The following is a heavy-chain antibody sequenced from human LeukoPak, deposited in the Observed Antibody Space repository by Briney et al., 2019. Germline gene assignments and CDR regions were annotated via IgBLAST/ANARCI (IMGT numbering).Heavy chain of an antibody. CDR1: GYAFTNYY. V-gene: IGHV1-46*01. Sequence: ASVMVSCKSSGYAFTNYYMHWVRLAPGHGLEWMGIINPSGGSTIYAQKFQGRVTMTRDTSTSTIYMELSSLRSEDTAVYYCARRNSHIGSYRPSYYFDYWGQGTLVTVSS. J-gene: IGHJ4*02. CDR2: INPSGGST. D-gene: IGHD1-26*01. CDR3: ARRNSHIGSYRPSYYFDY.